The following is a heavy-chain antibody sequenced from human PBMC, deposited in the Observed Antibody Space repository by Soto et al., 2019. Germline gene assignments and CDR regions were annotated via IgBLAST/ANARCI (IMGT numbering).Heavy chain of an antibody. J-gene: IGHJ6*03. D-gene: IGHD6-19*01. CDR1: EFTVSSYY. CDR3: AREQWYYMDV. V-gene: IGHV3-66*01. Sequence: EVQLVESGGGLVQPGGSLRLSCAASEFTVSSYYMNWVRQAPGKGLECVSVIYSGGSTYYAESAKGRFTISRDISRNMVYLQMNSLRAEDTAVYYCAREQWYYMDVWGKGTTVTVSS. CDR2: IYSGGST.